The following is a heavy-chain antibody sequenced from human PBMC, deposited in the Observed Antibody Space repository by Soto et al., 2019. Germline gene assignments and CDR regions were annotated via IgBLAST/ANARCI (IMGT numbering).Heavy chain of an antibody. CDR2: INPSGGST. D-gene: IGHD2-2*02. J-gene: IGHJ3*02. CDR3: AREGRVPAAIGAFDI. CDR1: GYTITSYY. Sequence: GASVKVSCKASGYTITSYYMHWVRQAPGQGLEWMGIINPSGGSTSYAQKFQGRVTINPDTSKNQFSLQLNSVTPEDTAVYYCAREGRVPAAIGAFDIWGQGTMVTVSS. V-gene: IGHV1-46*01.